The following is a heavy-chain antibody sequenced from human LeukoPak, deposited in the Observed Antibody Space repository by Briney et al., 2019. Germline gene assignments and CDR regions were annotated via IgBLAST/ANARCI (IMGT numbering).Heavy chain of an antibody. CDR1: GFTFSSYA. CDR2: ISGSGGST. J-gene: IGHJ5*02. D-gene: IGHD3-22*01. Sequence: GGSLRLSCAASGFTFSSYAMSWVRQAPGKGLEWVSAISGSGGSTYYADSVKGRFTISRDNSKNTLYLQMNSLRAEDTAVYYCAKDDGSSGYYYDWFDPWGQGTLVTVSS. V-gene: IGHV3-23*01. CDR3: AKDDGSSGYYYDWFDP.